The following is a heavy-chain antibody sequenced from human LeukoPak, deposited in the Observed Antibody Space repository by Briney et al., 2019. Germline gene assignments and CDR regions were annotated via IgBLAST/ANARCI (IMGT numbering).Heavy chain of an antibody. J-gene: IGHJ1*01. Sequence: PSETLSLTCTISGVSISTSCWSWIRQSPGRGLEWVGYRCDDGRDLYNPSLRSRVSRVTISVDASEKQFSLSLRSVTAADTAMYYCARTTRVTPDGRAEYFEDWGQGTLVIVSS. CDR2: RCDDGRD. CDR1: GVSISTSC. D-gene: IGHD4-11*01. V-gene: IGHV4-59*03. CDR3: ARTTRVTPDGRAEYFED.